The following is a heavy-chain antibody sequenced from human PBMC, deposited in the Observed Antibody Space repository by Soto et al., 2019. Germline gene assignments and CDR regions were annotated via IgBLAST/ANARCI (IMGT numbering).Heavy chain of an antibody. CDR1: GFAFSSYT. J-gene: IGHJ4*02. CDR2: ISSSSKTI. V-gene: IGHV3-48*02. Sequence: PGGSLRLSCAASGFAFSSYTMNWVRQAPGKGLEWLSYISSSSKTIYYAESVKGRFTISRDNAKNSLYLQMSSLRDEDTAVYYCARVFGYDSSGYYSVLFDYWGQGTLVTVS. CDR3: ARVFGYDSSGYYSVLFDY. D-gene: IGHD3-22*01.